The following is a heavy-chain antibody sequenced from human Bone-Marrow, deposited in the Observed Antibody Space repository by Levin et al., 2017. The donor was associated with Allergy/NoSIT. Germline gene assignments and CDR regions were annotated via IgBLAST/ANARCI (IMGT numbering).Heavy chain of an antibody. CDR1: GGSISSGSYY. J-gene: IGHJ4*02. D-gene: IGHD1-1*01. CDR3: ARSPKGWYIFDY. V-gene: IGHV4-61*02. CDR2: IYTSGST. Sequence: SETLSLTCTVSGGSISSGSYYWSWIRQPAGKGLEWIGRIYTSGSTNYNPSLKSRVTISVDTSKNQFSLKLSSVTAADTAVYYCARSPKGWYIFDYWGQGTLVTVSS.